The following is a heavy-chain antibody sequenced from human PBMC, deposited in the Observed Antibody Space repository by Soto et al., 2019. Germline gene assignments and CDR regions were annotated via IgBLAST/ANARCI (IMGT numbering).Heavy chain of an antibody. CDR3: ARGRGSGTIFGVVIHRGPYYSGIDA. J-gene: IGHJ6*02. CDR2: INPNSGGT. CDR1: GYTFTGYY. D-gene: IGHD3-3*01. V-gene: IGHV1-2*04. Sequence: ASVKVSCKASGYTFTGYYMHWVRQAPGQGLEWMGWINPNSGGTNYAQKFQGWVTMTRDTSISTAYMELSRLRSDDTAVYYCARGRGSGTIFGVVIHRGPYYSGIDAWGQGTTVTVSS.